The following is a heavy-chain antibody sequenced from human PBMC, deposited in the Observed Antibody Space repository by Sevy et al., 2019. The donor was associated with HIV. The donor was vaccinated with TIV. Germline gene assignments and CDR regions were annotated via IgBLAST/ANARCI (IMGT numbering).Heavy chain of an antibody. D-gene: IGHD5-18*01. CDR3: ARGTLRCGYSYGFYDY. CDR2: INWNGGST. Sequence: GGCLRLSCAASGFTFDDYGMSWVRQAPGKGLEWVSGINWNGGSTGYADSVKGRFTISRDNAKNSLYLQMNSLRAEDTALYYCARGTLRCGYSYGFYDYWGQGTLVTVSS. CDR1: GFTFDDYG. J-gene: IGHJ4*02. V-gene: IGHV3-20*04.